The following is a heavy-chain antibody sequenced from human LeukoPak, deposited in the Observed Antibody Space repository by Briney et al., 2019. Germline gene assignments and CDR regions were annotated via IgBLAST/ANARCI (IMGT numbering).Heavy chain of an antibody. D-gene: IGHD6-19*01. J-gene: IGHJ4*02. V-gene: IGHV3-7*05. CDR3: ATGGQWQGY. CDR1: GFSFGNYW. Sequence: PGGSLRLSCAASGFSFGNYWMSLVRQAPGKGLEWVANIKQDGSEKYYVDSVKGRFIISRDNAKNSLYLQMNSLRAEDTAMYYCATGGQWQGYWGQGTLVTVSS. CDR2: IKQDGSEK.